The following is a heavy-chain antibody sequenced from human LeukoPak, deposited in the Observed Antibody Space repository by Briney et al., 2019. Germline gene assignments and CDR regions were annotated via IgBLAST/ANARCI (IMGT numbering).Heavy chain of an antibody. CDR3: ATSSPSDY. Sequence: GGSLRLSCAASGFTFSSYSMNWVRQAPGRGLEWVSSISSSTSYIYYADSVKGRFTISRDNVKNSLYLQMNSLRAEDTALYYCATSSPSDYWGQGTLVTVSS. V-gene: IGHV3-21*01. CDR1: GFTFSSYS. J-gene: IGHJ4*02. CDR2: ISSSTSYI.